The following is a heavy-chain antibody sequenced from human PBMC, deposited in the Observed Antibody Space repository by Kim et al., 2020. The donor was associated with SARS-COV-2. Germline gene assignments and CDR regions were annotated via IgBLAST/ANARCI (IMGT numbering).Heavy chain of an antibody. J-gene: IGHJ6*02. CDR1: GDSMSAYY. CDR3: ARGNLSPAYYYYGMDV. Sequence: SETLSLTCTVSGDSMSAYYWSWIRQPPGKGLEWIGYISYSGSTNYNPSLKSRVTISVDTSNNQFSLKLSSVTAADTAVYYCARGNLSPAYYYYGMDVWG. V-gene: IGHV4-59*13. D-gene: IGHD2-2*01. CDR2: ISYSGST.